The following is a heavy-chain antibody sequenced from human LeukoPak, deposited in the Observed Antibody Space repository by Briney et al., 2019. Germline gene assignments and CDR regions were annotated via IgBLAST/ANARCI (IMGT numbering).Heavy chain of an antibody. D-gene: IGHD3-10*01. J-gene: IGHJ4*02. CDR3: AKDGGYMNDF. CDR1: GFTFSSYW. Sequence: PGGSLRLSCAASGFTFSSYWMNWVRQAPGKGLVWVSRITSDGSSTRYADSVKGRFTISRDNAKNMVYLQMNSLRAEDTAVYYCAKDGGYMNDFWGQGTLVTVSS. CDR2: ITSDGSST. V-gene: IGHV3-74*01.